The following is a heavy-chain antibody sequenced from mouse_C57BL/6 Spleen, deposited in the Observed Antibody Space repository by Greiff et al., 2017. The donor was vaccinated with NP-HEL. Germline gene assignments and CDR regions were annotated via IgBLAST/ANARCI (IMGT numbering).Heavy chain of an antibody. CDR1: GYTFTSYW. V-gene: IGHV1-64*01. CDR3: ARSTTVGDWFAY. Sequence: VQLQQSGAELVKPGASVKLSCKASGYTFTSYWMHWVKQRPGQGLEWIGMIHPNSGSTNYNEKFKSKATLTVDKSSSTAYMQLSSLTSEDSAVYYCARSTTVGDWFAYWGQGTLVTVSA. D-gene: IGHD1-1*01. CDR2: IHPNSGST. J-gene: IGHJ3*01.